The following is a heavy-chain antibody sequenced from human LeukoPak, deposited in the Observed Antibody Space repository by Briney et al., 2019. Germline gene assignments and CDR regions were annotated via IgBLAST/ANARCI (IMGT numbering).Heavy chain of an antibody. CDR1: GFTFSGYW. CDR2: IRQDASDK. V-gene: IGHV3-7*01. Sequence: PGGSLRLSCAASGFTFSGYWMSWVRQAPGKGLEWVASIRQDASDKYYVDSVKGRFTISRDNADYSLYLHMSSLRAEDTAVYYCAKQRGQGYYFDYWGQGTLVTVSS. J-gene: IGHJ4*02. CDR3: AKQRGQGYYFDY. D-gene: IGHD1/OR15-1a*01.